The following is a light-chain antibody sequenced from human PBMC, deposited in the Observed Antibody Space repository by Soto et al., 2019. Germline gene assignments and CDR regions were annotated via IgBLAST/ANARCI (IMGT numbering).Light chain of an antibody. Sequence: EIVLTQSPATLSLSPGERATLSCRASQSIGLAIAWYQHKPGQAPRLLIFDASQRATGIPARFRGSGSGTDLTLYISSLEPEDFAVYYCQQRTDRPPWTFGQGTKVESK. V-gene: IGKV3-11*01. CDR2: DAS. CDR1: QSIGLA. CDR3: QQRTDRPPWT. J-gene: IGKJ1*01.